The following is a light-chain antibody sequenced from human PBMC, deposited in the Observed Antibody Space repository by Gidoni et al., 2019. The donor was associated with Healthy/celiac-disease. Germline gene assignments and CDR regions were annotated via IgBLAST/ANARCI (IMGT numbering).Light chain of an antibody. CDR3: QQYNSYWT. J-gene: IGKJ1*01. Sequence: DIQMTQSPSTLSASVGDRVTITCRASQSISSWLAWYQQKPGKAPKLMIYKACSLESGVPSRFSGSGSRTEFTLTISSLQPDDFATYYYQQYNSYWTFGQGTKVEIK. CDR2: KAC. V-gene: IGKV1-5*03. CDR1: QSISSW.